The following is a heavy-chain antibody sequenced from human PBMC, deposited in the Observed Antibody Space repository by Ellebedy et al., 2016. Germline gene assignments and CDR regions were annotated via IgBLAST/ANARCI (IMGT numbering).Heavy chain of an antibody. J-gene: IGHJ3*02. V-gene: IGHV4-39*01. D-gene: IGHD3-22*01. Sequence: SETLSLTXTVAGGSISSSSYYWGWIRQPPGKGLEWIGSIYYSGNTYYNPSLKSRVTISVDTSKNQFSLKLSSVTAADTAVYYCARVDYYDSSDYLDAFDIWGQGTMVTVSS. CDR2: IYYSGNT. CDR3: ARVDYYDSSDYLDAFDI. CDR1: GGSISSSSYY.